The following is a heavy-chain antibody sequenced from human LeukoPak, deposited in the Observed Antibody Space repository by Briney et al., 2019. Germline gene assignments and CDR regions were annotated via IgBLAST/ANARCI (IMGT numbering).Heavy chain of an antibody. J-gene: IGHJ4*02. D-gene: IGHD5-12*01. V-gene: IGHV3-23*01. CDR2: VRGSGTDT. CDR1: GFTFSTYA. CDR3: AKTSRRDSAYDSPFDY. Sequence: PGGSLRLSCAASGFTFSTYAMTWVRQAPGKGLEWVSAVRGSGTDTYYADSVKGRFTISRDNSKNTLYLQVNSLRAEDTAIYYCAKTSRRDSAYDSPFDYWGQGTLVTVSS.